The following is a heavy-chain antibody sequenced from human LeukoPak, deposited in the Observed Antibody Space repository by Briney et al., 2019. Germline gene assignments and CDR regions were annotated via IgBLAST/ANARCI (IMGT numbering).Heavy chain of an antibody. CDR3: ARASPVGSGYYYFDY. D-gene: IGHD3-22*01. J-gene: IGHJ4*02. V-gene: IGHV1-69*02. CDR2: IIPILGIA. Sequence: SVNLSHKSSVGIFRRYNLSWVRQPRGKALEWMVRIIPILGIANYAQKFEGRVTINADKSTSTDYMELSSERSEDTAVYYCARASPVGSGYYYFDYWGQGTLVTVSS. CDR1: VGIFRRYN.